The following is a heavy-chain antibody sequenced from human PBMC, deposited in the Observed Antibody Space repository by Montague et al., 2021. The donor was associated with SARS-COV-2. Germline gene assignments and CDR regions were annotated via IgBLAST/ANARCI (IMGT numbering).Heavy chain of an antibody. J-gene: IGHJ4*02. CDR1: GASISSGGYY. V-gene: IGHV4-31*03. CDR2: IFHSGTT. Sequence: TLSLTCTVSGASISSGGYYWSWIRQHPGKGLEWIGYIFHSGTTYYSPSLESRVTMSVDTSANQFSLKLASVTAADTAVYYCASFMIQAVPNYWGQGTLVTVSS. CDR3: ASFMIQAVPNY. D-gene: IGHD3-16*01.